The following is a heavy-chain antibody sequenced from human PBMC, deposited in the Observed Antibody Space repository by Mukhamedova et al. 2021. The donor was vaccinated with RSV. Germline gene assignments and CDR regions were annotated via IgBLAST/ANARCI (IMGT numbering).Heavy chain of an antibody. CDR3: ARGQGVGAY. CDR2: ISSSSSYI. J-gene: IGHJ4*02. Sequence: WVSSISSSSSYIYYADSVKGRFTISRDNAKNSLYLQMNSLRAEDTAVYYCARGQGVGAYWGQGTLVTVSS. V-gene: IGHV3-21*01.